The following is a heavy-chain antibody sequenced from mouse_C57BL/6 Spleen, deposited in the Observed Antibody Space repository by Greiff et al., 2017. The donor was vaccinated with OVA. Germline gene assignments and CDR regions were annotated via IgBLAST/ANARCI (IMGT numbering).Heavy chain of an antibody. J-gene: IGHJ2*01. Sequence: VQLQQSGAELVRPGTSVKVSCKASGYAFTNYLIEWVKQRPGQGLEWIGVINPGSGGTNYNEKFKGKATLTADKSSSTAYMQLSSLTSEDSAVYFCARYLTGRYFDYWGQGTTLTVSS. CDR3: ARYLTGRYFDY. V-gene: IGHV1-54*01. CDR1: GYAFTNYL. CDR2: INPGSGGT. D-gene: IGHD4-1*01.